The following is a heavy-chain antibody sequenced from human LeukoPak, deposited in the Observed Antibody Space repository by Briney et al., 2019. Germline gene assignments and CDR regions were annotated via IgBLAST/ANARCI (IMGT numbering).Heavy chain of an antibody. J-gene: IGHJ4*02. CDR3: TRFSRSASGSYALDY. Sequence: SETLSLTCTVSGGSISNSDYYWGWIRQPPGEGLEWLGNIYYGGATAYTPSLKSRVTISVDTSKNQFSLRLTSVTAADTAVYYCTRFSRSASGSYALDYWGQGTLVTVSS. V-gene: IGHV4-39*01. CDR1: GGSISNSDYY. D-gene: IGHD3-10*01. CDR2: IYYGGAT.